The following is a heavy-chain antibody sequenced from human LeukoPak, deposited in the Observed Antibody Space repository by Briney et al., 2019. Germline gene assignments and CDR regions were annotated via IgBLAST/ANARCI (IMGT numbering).Heavy chain of an antibody. D-gene: IGHD3-22*01. V-gene: IGHV1-18*01. CDR1: GYTFTSYG. Sequence: ASVKVSCKASGYTFTSYGISWVRQAPGQGLEWMGWISAYNGNTNYAQKLQGRVTMTTDTSTSTAYMELRSRRSDDTAVYYCARAGLYYYDSSGYSSFDYWGQGTLVTVSS. CDR2: ISAYNGNT. CDR3: ARAGLYYYDSSGYSSFDY. J-gene: IGHJ4*02.